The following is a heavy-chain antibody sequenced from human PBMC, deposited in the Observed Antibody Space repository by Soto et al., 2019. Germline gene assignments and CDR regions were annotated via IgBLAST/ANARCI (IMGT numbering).Heavy chain of an antibody. Sequence: QVQLVQSGAEVKKPGASVKVSCKASGYTFTSYGISWVRQAPGQGLEWMGWISAYNGKTNYAQKVQGKVTITTDPSKSTDYMELRSLRSDVSAVYYCARGPGTTTGYWVGDAFDIWGQGTMVTVSS. V-gene: IGHV1-18*01. CDR2: ISAYNGKT. CDR3: ARGPGTTTGYWVGDAFDI. D-gene: IGHD1-1*01. CDR1: GYTFTSYG. J-gene: IGHJ3*02.